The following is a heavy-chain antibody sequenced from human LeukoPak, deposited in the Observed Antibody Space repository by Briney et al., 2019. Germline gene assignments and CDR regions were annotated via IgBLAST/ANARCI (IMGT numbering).Heavy chain of an antibody. CDR3: ARDRGSSAPGAFDI. Sequence: GGSLRLSCAASGFTFSSYSMNWVRQARGKGLEWVSSISSCSCYIYYADSLHSRFTISRYNPTHSLYLQINSLRAEATAVYYFARDRGSSAPGAFDIWGQGTMVTVSS. D-gene: IGHD6-6*01. J-gene: IGHJ3*02. V-gene: IGHV3-21*01. CDR2: ISSCSCYI. CDR1: GFTFSSYS.